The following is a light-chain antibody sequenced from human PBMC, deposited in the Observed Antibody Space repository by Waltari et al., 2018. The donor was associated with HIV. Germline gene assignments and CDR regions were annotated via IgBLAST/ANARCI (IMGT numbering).Light chain of an antibody. CDR2: GAS. CDR3: QQYDNWPPLT. V-gene: IGKV3-15*01. Sequence: ETVMTQSPATLSVSPGERATLSCRASQSVSSNLAWYQQKPGQAPRLLIYGASTRATGIPARFSVSGSGTEFTLTISSLQSEDFAVYYCQQYDNWPPLTFGGGTKVEIK. CDR1: QSVSSN. J-gene: IGKJ4*01.